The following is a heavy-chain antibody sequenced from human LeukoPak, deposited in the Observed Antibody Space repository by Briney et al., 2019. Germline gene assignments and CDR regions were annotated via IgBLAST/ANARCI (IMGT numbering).Heavy chain of an antibody. CDR3: ARASPRGWYHWNYFFDN. V-gene: IGHV3-43*02. Sequence: GGSLRLSCAASGFTFNDYAMHWLRQSPGKSLEWVSLISGDGKNTYSEDSVKGRFTISRDNTKNSLYLQKNNLRTEDTAFYYCARASPRGWYHWNYFFDNWGLGTLVTVSS. J-gene: IGHJ4*02. CDR2: ISGDGKNT. D-gene: IGHD1-7*01. CDR1: GFTFNDYA.